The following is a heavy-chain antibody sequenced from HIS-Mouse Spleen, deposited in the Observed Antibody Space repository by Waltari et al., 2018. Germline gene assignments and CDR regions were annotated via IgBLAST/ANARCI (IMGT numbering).Heavy chain of an antibody. CDR3: ARDPRWNDGIDY. J-gene: IGHJ4*02. CDR1: GGSISSSSYY. Sequence: QLQLQESGPGLVKPSETLSLTCTVSGGSISSSSYYWGWIRQPPGKGLEWIGSIYYSGSTYYNPSLKSRVTRSVDTSKNQFSLKRGSVTAADTAVDYCARDPRWNDGIDYWGQGTLVTVSS. CDR2: IYYSGST. V-gene: IGHV4-39*07. D-gene: IGHD1-1*01.